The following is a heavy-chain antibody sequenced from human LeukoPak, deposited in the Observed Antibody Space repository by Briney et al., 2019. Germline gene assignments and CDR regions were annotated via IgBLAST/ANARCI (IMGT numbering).Heavy chain of an antibody. CDR1: GFTFSSYA. CDR3: AKDPRIVVVINDYFDY. V-gene: IGHV3-23*01. CDR2: ISGSGGST. Sequence: PGGSLRLSCAASGFTFSSYAMSWVRQAPGKGLEWVSAISGSGGSTYYADSVKGRFTISRDNSKNTLYLQMNSLRAEDTAVYYCAKDPRIVVVINDYFDYWGQGTLVTVSS. J-gene: IGHJ4*02. D-gene: IGHD3-22*01.